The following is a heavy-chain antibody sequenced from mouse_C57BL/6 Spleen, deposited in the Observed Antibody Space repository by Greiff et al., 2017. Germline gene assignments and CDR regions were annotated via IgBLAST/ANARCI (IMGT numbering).Heavy chain of an antibody. CDR3: ARSPYDYYVGYYAMDY. D-gene: IGHD1-1*01. Sequence: QVTLKVSGPGILQSSQTLSLTCSFSGFSLSTSGMGVSWIRQPSGKGLEWLAHIYWDDDKRYNPSLKSRLTISKDTSRNQVFLKITSVDTADTATYYYARSPYDYYVGYYAMDYWGQGTSVTVSA. V-gene: IGHV8-12*01. CDR1: GFSLSTSGMG. J-gene: IGHJ4*01. CDR2: IYWDDDK.